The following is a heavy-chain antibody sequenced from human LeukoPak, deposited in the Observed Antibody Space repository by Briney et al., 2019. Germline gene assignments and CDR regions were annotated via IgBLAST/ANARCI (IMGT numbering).Heavy chain of an antibody. Sequence: GGSLRLSCAASGFTFSSYAMNWVRQAPGKGLEWVSAISGSGGSTYYADSVTGRFTISRDNSKNTLYLQMNSLRAEDTAVYYCAREVNYHLDYWGQGTLVTVSS. J-gene: IGHJ4*02. CDR1: GFTFSSYA. D-gene: IGHD1-7*01. CDR3: AREVNYHLDY. CDR2: ISGSGGST. V-gene: IGHV3-23*01.